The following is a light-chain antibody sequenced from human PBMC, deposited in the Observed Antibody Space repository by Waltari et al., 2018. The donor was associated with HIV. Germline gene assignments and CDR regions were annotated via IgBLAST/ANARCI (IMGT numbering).Light chain of an antibody. CDR1: SSDVGGYNH. V-gene: IGLV2-14*03. CDR3: ASYTVSGSLV. Sequence: QSALTQPPSVSGFPGQSIAIACTGTSSDVGGYNHVSWYQKHPGKAHKLILYDVNYRPSGVSYRFSGSKSGNSASLTISGLQVDDEADYFCASYTVSGSLVFGGPTTLTVL. J-gene: IGLJ3*02. CDR2: DVN.